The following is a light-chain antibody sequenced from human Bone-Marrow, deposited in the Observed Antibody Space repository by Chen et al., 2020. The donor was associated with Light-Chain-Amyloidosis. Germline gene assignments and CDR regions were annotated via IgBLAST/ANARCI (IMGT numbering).Light chain of an antibody. J-gene: IGKJ1*01. V-gene: IGKV1-5*03. CDR3: QQYNTHATWT. CDR1: ERISSW. Sequence: IQMSQSPSTLSASVGDRVTITCRSSERISSWLAWYQQKPGKAPKLLIYKASDLESGVPSRFSGSGSGTDFTITISKLQPDDFAVYYCQQYNTHATWTFGPGTKVEMK. CDR2: KAS.